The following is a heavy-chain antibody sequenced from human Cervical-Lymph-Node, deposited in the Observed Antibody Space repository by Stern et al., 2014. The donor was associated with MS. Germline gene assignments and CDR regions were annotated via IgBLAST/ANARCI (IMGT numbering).Heavy chain of an antibody. J-gene: IGHJ4*02. V-gene: IGHV3-11*01. CDR2: ISSNGSTI. CDR1: GFNFSAYY. Sequence: DQLVESGGDLVKPGGSLRLSCAASGFNFSAYYMNWIRQAPGKGLEWLSYISSNGSTIYYADSLKGRFIISRDNAKQSLYLQMNSLRAEDTAVYYCARGLPSFWGQGTLVTVSP. D-gene: IGHD1-26*01. CDR3: ARGLPSF.